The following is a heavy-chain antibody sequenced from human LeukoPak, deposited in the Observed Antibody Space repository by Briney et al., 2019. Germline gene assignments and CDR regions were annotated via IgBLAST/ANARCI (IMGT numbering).Heavy chain of an antibody. V-gene: IGHV3-30*02. D-gene: IGHD6-19*01. J-gene: IGHJ6*03. CDR1: GFSFSVFW. Sequence: GGSLRLSCAASGFSFSVFWMHWVRQAPGKGLEWVAFIRYDGSNKYYADSVKGRFTISRDNSKNTLYLQMNSLRAEDTAVYYCAKLPVAGTISARYYMDVWGKGTTVTISS. CDR2: IRYDGSNK. CDR3: AKLPVAGTISARYYMDV.